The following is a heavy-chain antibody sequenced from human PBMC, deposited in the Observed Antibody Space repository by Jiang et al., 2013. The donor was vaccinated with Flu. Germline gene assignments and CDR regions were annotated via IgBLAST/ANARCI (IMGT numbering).Heavy chain of an antibody. CDR2: IVPISDTV. CDR3: ARGGATLLFDY. Sequence: SGGTYSSYTLSWVRQAPGQGLEWLGGIVPISDTVNYAQRFQDRVTITADKSTSTAYMELRSLTSDDTAVYFCARGGATLLFDYWGQGTVVTVSS. J-gene: IGHJ4*02. V-gene: IGHV1-69*06. CDR1: GGTYSSYT. D-gene: IGHD3-16*01.